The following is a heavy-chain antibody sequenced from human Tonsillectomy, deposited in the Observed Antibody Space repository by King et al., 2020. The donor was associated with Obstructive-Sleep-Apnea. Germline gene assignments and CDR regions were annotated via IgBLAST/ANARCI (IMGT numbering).Heavy chain of an antibody. Sequence: VQLVESGGGLVQPGGSLRLSCAASGFTFSSYWMHWVRQAPGKGLVWVSRINSDGSNTTYADSVKGRFTISRDNAKNTLYLQMNSLRAEDTAVYYCARVPFGGYVDYWGQGTLVTVSS. V-gene: IGHV3-74*01. CDR1: GFTFSSYW. CDR2: INSDGSNT. CDR3: ARVPFGGYVDY. D-gene: IGHD3-16*01. J-gene: IGHJ4*02.